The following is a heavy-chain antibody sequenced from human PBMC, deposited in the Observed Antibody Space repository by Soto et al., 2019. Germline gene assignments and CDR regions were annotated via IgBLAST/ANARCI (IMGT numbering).Heavy chain of an antibody. CDR3: ARTQEYSSSWYRPYYYGMDV. Sequence: SVKVSCKASGGTFSSYAISWVRQAPGQGLEWMGGIIPIFGTANYAQKFQGRVTITADESTSTAYMELSSLRSEDTAVYYCARTQEYSSSWYRPYYYGMDVWGQGTTVTVSS. J-gene: IGHJ6*02. V-gene: IGHV1-69*13. CDR2: IIPIFGTA. D-gene: IGHD6-13*01. CDR1: GGTFSSYA.